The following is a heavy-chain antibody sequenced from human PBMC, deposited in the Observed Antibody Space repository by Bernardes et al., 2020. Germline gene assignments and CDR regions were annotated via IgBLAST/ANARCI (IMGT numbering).Heavy chain of an antibody. J-gene: IGHJ4*02. CDR2: ISSSSSYI. V-gene: IGHV3-21*01. CDR1: GFTFSSYS. Sequence: GGSLRLSCAASGFTFSSYSMNWVRQAPGKGLEWVSSISSSSSYIYYADSVKGRFTISRDNAKNSLYLQMNSLRAEDTAVYYCARANGGIAAAGTPDYWGQGTLVTVSS. D-gene: IGHD6-13*01. CDR3: ARANGGIAAAGTPDY.